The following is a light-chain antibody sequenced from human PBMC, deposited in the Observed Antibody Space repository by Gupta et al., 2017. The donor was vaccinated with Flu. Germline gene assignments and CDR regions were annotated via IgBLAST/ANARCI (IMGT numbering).Light chain of an antibody. J-gene: IGLJ2*01. Sequence: QAGVTQAPSLTVSPGGTVTLTCGSSTGAVTSGHDPYWFQQKPAQAPRTLFYDTSKRPAGTPARFSGTLGGTTAALTLSGAQKEEDGDYYCLQAASSDRRVFGGGTKLTVL. CDR3: LQAASSDRRV. CDR2: DTS. V-gene: IGLV7-46*01. CDR1: TGAVTSGHD.